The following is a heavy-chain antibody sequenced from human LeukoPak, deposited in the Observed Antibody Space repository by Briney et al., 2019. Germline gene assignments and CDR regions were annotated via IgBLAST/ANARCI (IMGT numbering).Heavy chain of an antibody. J-gene: IGHJ4*02. V-gene: IGHV3-7*01. CDR1: GFTFSSYW. CDR2: IKQDGSEK. D-gene: IGHD3-22*01. CDR3: ARVGNYYDSSGYYSFDFDY. Sequence: GGSLRLSCAASGFTFSSYWMSWVRQAPGKGLEWVANIKQDGSEKYYVDSVKGRFTISRDNAKNSLYLQMNSLRAEDTAVYYCARVGNYYDSSGYYSFDFDYWGQGTLVTVSS.